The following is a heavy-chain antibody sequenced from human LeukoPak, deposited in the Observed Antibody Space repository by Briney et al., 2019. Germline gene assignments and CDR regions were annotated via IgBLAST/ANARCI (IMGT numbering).Heavy chain of an antibody. CDR2: IYPGDSDT. D-gene: IGHD3-10*01. CDR1: GYSFTNYW. J-gene: IGHJ4*02. V-gene: IGHV5-51*01. CDR3: ARGSGSYYPMFDY. Sequence: GESLKISCKGSGYSFTNYWIGWVRQMPGKGLEWMGIIYPGDSDTRYSPSFQGQVTISADKSISTAYLQWNSLKASDTAMYFCARGSGSYYPMFDYWGQGTLVTVSS.